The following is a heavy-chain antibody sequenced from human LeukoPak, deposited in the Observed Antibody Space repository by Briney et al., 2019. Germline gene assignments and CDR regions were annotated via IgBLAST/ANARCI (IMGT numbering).Heavy chain of an antibody. CDR2: ITGSDDAT. Sequence: GGSLRLSCAASGFTFSSYAMSWVRQAPGKGLEWVSTITGSDDATYYADSVRGRFTISRDNSKNTLYLHMNTLRAEDTAVYYCTKRMHSSSWYNYFDLWGREPWSPSPQ. CDR3: TKRMHSSSWYNYFDL. J-gene: IGHJ4*02. V-gene: IGHV3-23*01. CDR1: GFTFSSYA. D-gene: IGHD6-13*01.